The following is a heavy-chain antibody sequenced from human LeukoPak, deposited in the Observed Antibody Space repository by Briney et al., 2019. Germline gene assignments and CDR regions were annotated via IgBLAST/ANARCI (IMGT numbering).Heavy chain of an antibody. CDR1: GFTFSSYA. CDR3: AKSRRNSGSRSGDDY. CDR2: ISGSGGST. V-gene: IGHV3-23*01. D-gene: IGHD1-26*01. J-gene: IGHJ4*02. Sequence: PGGSLRLSCAASGFTFSSYAMSWVRQAPGKGLEWVSAISGSGGSTYYADSVKGRFTISRDNSKNTLYLQMNSLRAEDTAVYYCAKSRRNSGSRSGDDYWGQGTLVTVSS.